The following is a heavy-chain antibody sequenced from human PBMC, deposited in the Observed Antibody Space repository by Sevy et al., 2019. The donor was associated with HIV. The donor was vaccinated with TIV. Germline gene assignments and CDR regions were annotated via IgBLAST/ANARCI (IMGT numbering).Heavy chain of an antibody. D-gene: IGHD3-10*01. Sequence: GGSLRLSCAASGFTFNSYAMSWVRQAPGKGLEWVSSISGSGGSTYYADSVKGRFTISRDNSKKTVDLEMNSLRGEDTAVYYCAQGYGSWSPPDYWGQGILVTVSS. CDR1: GFTFNSYA. CDR3: AQGYGSWSPPDY. V-gene: IGHV3-23*01. J-gene: IGHJ4*02. CDR2: ISGSGGST.